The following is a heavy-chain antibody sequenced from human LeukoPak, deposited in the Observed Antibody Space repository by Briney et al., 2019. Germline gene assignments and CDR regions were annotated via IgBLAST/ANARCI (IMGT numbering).Heavy chain of an antibody. V-gene: IGHV4-4*07. CDR2: IYSSGDM. CDR3: ARAYSGYSYTDSFDM. CDR1: GXSMNNYY. D-gene: IGHD5-12*01. Sequence: SETLSLTCIVSGXSMNNYYWSWIRHAAGKGLEYIGRIYSSGDMYYNPSLRSRVSMSVDTSKKQFSLKLRSVTAADTAVYYCARAYSGYSYTDSFDMWGQGTMVTVSS. J-gene: IGHJ3*02.